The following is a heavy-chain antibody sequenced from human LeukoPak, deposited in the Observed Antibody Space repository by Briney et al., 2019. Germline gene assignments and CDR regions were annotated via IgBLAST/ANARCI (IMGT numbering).Heavy chain of an antibody. CDR2: INPNSGGT. Sequence: GASVKVSCKASGYTFTGYYMYWVRQAPGQGLEWMGWINPNSGGTNYAQKFQGRVTMTRDTSISTVYMELSSLRSEDTAVYYCARVNCSGGSCYSGWFDPWGQGTLVTVSS. CDR1: GYTFTGYY. V-gene: IGHV1-2*02. J-gene: IGHJ5*02. D-gene: IGHD2-15*01. CDR3: ARVNCSGGSCYSGWFDP.